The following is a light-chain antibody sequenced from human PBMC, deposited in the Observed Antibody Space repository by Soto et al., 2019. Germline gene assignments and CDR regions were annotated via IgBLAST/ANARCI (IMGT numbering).Light chain of an antibody. Sequence: QSVLTQPASVSGSPGQSITISCTGTSSDVGGYNYVSWYQQHPGKAPKLMIYELRNRPSGVSNRFSGSKSGNTASLTISGLQAEDEADYYCSSYTSSSTLVVFRTGTKVTVL. J-gene: IGLJ1*01. V-gene: IGLV2-14*01. CDR2: ELR. CDR3: SSYTSSSTLVV. CDR1: SSDVGGYNY.